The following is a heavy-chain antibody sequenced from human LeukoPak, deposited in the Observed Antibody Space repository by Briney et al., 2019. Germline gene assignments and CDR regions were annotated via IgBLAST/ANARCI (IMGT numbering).Heavy chain of an antibody. CDR2: IKSKTDGGTT. Sequence: GGSLRLSCGASGFTFINAWMSWVRRAPGKGLEWVGRIKSKTDGGTTDYAAPVKGRFSISRDDSKNTLYLQMNSLKTEDTAVYYCTTDTGGSGTYYTFDDWGQGTLVAVSA. J-gene: IGHJ4*02. D-gene: IGHD3-10*01. CDR3: TTDTGGSGTYYTFDD. CDR1: GFTFINAW. V-gene: IGHV3-15*01.